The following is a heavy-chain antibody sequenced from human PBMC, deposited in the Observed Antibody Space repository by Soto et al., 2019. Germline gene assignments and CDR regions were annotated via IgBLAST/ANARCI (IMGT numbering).Heavy chain of an antibody. CDR1: GFTCTNYG. CDR2: IWYDGSNK. J-gene: IGHJ4*02. CDR3: TRDPYGGSRYYFDS. D-gene: IGHD1-26*01. V-gene: IGHV3-33*01. Sequence: QVQLVESGGGVVQPGRSLRLSCAASGFTCTNYGMHWVRQAPGKGLEWVAVIWYDGSNKYYADSVKGRFTISKDNSQNTLYLQMNNLRAEDTAMYYCTRDPYGGSRYYFDSWGQGTLVTVSS.